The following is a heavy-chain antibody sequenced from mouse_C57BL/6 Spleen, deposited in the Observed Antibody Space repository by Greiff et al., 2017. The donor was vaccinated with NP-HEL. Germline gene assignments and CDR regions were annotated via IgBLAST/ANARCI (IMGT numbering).Heavy chain of an antibody. Sequence: VQLQQSGPELVKPGASVKISCKASGYTFTDYYMNWVKQSHGKSLEWIGDINPNNGGTSYNQKFKGKATLTVDKSSSTAYMELRSLTSEDSAVYYCARGGNYYSNYGFAYWGQGTLVTVSA. CDR2: INPNNGGT. D-gene: IGHD2-5*01. CDR1: GYTFTDYY. CDR3: ARGGNYYSNYGFAY. V-gene: IGHV1-26*01. J-gene: IGHJ3*01.